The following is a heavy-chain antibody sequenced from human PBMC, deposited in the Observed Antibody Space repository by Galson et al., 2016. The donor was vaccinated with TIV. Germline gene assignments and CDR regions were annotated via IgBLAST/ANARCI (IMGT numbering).Heavy chain of an antibody. CDR2: IYSDGSP. CDR1: GFIVNNNQ. V-gene: IGHV3-53*01. D-gene: IGHD3-22*01. Sequence: SLRLSCAASGFIVNNNQMSWVRQAPGKGLEWISVIYSDGSPYYANYVAGRVTISRGDSKNTLYLQMNSLRAEDTAVYYCARDRYYDARGYYYYYYGMDVWGQGTTVTVPS. J-gene: IGHJ6*02. CDR3: ARDRYYDARGYYYYYYGMDV.